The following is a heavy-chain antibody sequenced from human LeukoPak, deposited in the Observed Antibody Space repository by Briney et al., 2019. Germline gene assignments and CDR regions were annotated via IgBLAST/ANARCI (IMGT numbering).Heavy chain of an antibody. CDR2: IYHSGST. CDR3: ASLGSPGYY. V-gene: IGHV4-59*12. Sequence: PSETLSLACTVSGGSISSYYWSWIRQPPGKGLEWIGYIYHSGSTYYNPSLKSRVTISVDRSKNQFSLKLSSVTAADTAVYYCASLGSPGYYWGQGTLVTVSS. J-gene: IGHJ4*02. CDR1: GGSISSYY.